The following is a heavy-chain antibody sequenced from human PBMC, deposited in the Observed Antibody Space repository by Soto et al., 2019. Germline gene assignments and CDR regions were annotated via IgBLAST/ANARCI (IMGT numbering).Heavy chain of an antibody. Sequence: GGSLRLSCAASGFSFNNYWMHWVRQAPGKGLVWVSRVNGDGGNTCYADSVKGRFTISRDNARNTLYLQMNSLRADDTAVYYCAKVPRYCSGGSCYGGYFDYWGQGTLVTVSS. J-gene: IGHJ4*02. CDR2: VNGDGGNT. D-gene: IGHD2-15*01. CDR1: GFSFNNYW. CDR3: AKVPRYCSGGSCYGGYFDY. V-gene: IGHV3-74*01.